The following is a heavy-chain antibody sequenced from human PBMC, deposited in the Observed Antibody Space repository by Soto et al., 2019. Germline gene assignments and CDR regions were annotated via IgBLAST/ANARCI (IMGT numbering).Heavy chain of an antibody. V-gene: IGHV1-69*01. J-gene: IGHJ6*02. D-gene: IGHD2-2*01. Sequence: QVQLVQSGAEVKKPGSSVKVSCKASGGTFSSYAISWVRQAPGQGLEWMGGIIPISDTTNYAQKFQGRVTITADESKSTAYMEMSSLRSEDTAVYYCARAQVRSTSLEIYYYYYYGRDVWGQGTTVTVSS. CDR2: IIPISDTT. CDR3: ARAQVRSTSLEIYYYYYYGRDV. CDR1: GGTFSSYA.